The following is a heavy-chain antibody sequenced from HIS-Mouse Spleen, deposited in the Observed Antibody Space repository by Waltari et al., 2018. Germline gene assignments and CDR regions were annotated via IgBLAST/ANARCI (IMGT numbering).Heavy chain of an antibody. V-gene: IGHV4-38-2*02. CDR3: ARRSTMVRGDDAFDI. CDR1: GYSISSGYY. CDR2: INHSGNT. J-gene: IGHJ3*02. Sequence: QVQLQESGPGLVKPSETLSLTCTVSGYSISSGYYWGWIRQPPGKGLEWIGSINHSGNTYSSPSLKSRVTISVDTSKDQFYLQLSSVTAADTAVYYCARRSTMVRGDDAFDIWGQGTMVTVSS. D-gene: IGHD3-10*01.